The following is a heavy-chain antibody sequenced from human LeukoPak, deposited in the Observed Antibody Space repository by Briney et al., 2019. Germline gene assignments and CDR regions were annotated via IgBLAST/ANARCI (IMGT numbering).Heavy chain of an antibody. J-gene: IGHJ1*01. CDR3: ASTITGITEYFQH. V-gene: IGHV4-59*01. CDR1: GGSISSYY. D-gene: IGHD1-20*01. Sequence: PSETLSLTCTVSGGSISSYYWSWIRQPPGKGLEWIGYIYYSGSTNYNPSLKSRVTISADTSKNQFSLKLSSVTAADTAVYYCASTITGITEYFQHWGQGTLVTVSS. CDR2: IYYSGST.